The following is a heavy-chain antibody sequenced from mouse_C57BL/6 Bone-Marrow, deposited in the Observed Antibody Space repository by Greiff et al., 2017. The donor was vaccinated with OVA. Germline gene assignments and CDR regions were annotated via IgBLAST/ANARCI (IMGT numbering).Heavy chain of an antibody. V-gene: IGHV1-81*01. D-gene: IGHD2-4*01. CDR2: IYPGSGNP. J-gene: IGHJ1*03. Sequence: VQLQQSGAELARPGASVKLSCKASGYTFTSYGINWVKQSPGQGLEWIGEIYPGSGNPYYNEKFKGKATLTVDKSSSTAYMELRSLTSEDSAVYFCGRVDDDYGAWGTGTTVTVAS. CDR3: GRVDDDYGA. CDR1: GYTFTSYG.